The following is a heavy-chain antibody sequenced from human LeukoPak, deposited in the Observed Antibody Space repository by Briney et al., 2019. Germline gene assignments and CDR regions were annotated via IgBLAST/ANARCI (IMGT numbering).Heavy chain of an antibody. V-gene: IGHV1-69*13. Sequence: SVKVSCKAPGGTFSRFTISWVRQAPGQGFEWMGGITPIFGTANFAQKFQGRVSITADESASTAFMELSSLRSEDTAVYYCAREWGLESSGYYYAYWGQGTLVTVSS. CDR1: GGTFSRFT. D-gene: IGHD3-22*01. CDR2: ITPIFGTA. J-gene: IGHJ4*02. CDR3: AREWGLESSGYYYAY.